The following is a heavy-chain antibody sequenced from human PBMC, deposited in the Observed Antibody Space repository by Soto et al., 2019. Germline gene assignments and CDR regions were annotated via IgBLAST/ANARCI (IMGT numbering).Heavy chain of an antibody. V-gene: IGHV4-39*01. Sequence: PSETLSLTCTVSGGSISSSSYYWGWIRQPPGKGLEWIGSIYYSGSTYYKPSLKSRVTISVDTSKNQFSLKLSSVTAADTAVYYCARLNYRDDCGGDCYQNWFDPWGQGTLVTVSS. CDR1: GGSISSSSYY. CDR3: ARLNYRDDCGGDCYQNWFDP. J-gene: IGHJ5*02. CDR2: IYYSGST. D-gene: IGHD2-21*01.